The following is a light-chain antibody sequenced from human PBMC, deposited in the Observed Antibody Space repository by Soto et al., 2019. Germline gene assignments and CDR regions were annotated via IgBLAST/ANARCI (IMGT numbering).Light chain of an antibody. V-gene: IGKV1-5*01. Sequence: DLQMTQSPSTLSASVGDRVTITCRASQSVNGWLAWYQQKPGKAPKLLIYAASNLESGVPSRFSGSGSGTEFTLTISSLQPDDSATYYCQRYNSNPWTVGQGTKVEVK. CDR3: QRYNSNPWT. CDR1: QSVNGW. CDR2: AAS. J-gene: IGKJ1*01.